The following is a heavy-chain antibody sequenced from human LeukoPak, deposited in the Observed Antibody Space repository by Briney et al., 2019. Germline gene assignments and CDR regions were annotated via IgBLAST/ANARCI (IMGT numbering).Heavy chain of an antibody. D-gene: IGHD2-2*02. Sequence: DSVKVSCKASGYTFTGYYMHWVRQAPGQGLEWMGWISPNSGGTNYAQKFQGRVTMTRDTSISTAYMELSRLRSDDTAVYYCARDYTLERSANGLSWFDPWGQGTLVTVS. J-gene: IGHJ5*02. CDR3: ARDYTLERSANGLSWFDP. CDR1: GYTFTGYY. V-gene: IGHV1-2*02. CDR2: ISPNSGGT.